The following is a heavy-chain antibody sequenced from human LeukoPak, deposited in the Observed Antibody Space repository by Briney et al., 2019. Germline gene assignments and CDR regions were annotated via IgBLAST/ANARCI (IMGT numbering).Heavy chain of an antibody. CDR2: ISGSGGST. J-gene: IGHJ4*02. CDR3: AKGGLSSYDY. Sequence: GGSLRLSCAASGFTFSSYAMSWVRRAPGKGLEWVSAISGSGGSTYYADSVKGRFTISRDNSKNTLFLQMNSLRAEDTAVYYCAKGGLSSYDYWGQGTLVTVSS. V-gene: IGHV3-23*01. CDR1: GFTFSSYA.